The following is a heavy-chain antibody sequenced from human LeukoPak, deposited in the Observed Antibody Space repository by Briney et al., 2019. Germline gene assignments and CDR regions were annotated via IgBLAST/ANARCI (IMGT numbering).Heavy chain of an antibody. CDR2: IYYSGST. V-gene: IGHV4-28*01. CDR1: GYSIRSSNW. Sequence: SETLSLTCVVSGYSIRSSNWWGWIRQPPGKGLEWIGYIYYSGSTSYNPSLKSRVTMSVDTPKNQFSLKLSSVTAVDTAVYYCARNSGGYSSGWYPDYWGQGTLVTVSS. J-gene: IGHJ4*02. CDR3: ARNSGGYSSGWYPDY. D-gene: IGHD6-19*01.